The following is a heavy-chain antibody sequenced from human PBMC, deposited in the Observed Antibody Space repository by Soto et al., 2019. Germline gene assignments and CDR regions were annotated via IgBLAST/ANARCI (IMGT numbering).Heavy chain of an antibody. CDR1: GGSISSYY. CDR3: AVDYGSGRESYYYYGMDV. CDR2: IYYSGST. Sequence: SETLSLTCTVSGGSISSYYWSWIRQPPGKGLEWIGYIYYSGSTNYNPSLKSRVTISVDTSKNQFSLKLSSVTAADTAVYYCAVDYGSGRESYYYYGMDVWGQGTTVTVSS. V-gene: IGHV4-59*01. J-gene: IGHJ6*02. D-gene: IGHD3-10*01.